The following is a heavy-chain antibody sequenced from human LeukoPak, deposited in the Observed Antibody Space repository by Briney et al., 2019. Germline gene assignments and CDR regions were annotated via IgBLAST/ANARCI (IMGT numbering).Heavy chain of an antibody. D-gene: IGHD6-19*01. J-gene: IGHJ6*02. CDR2: IKQDGSEK. CDR3: ARDSGAWLSYYGMDV. Sequence: GGSLRLSCAASGFTFSSYWMSWVRQAPGKGLEWVANIKQDGSEKYYVDSVKGRFTISRDNAKNSLYLQMNSLRAEDTAVYYCARDSGAWLSYYGMDVWGQGTTVIVSS. V-gene: IGHV3-7*01. CDR1: GFTFSSYW.